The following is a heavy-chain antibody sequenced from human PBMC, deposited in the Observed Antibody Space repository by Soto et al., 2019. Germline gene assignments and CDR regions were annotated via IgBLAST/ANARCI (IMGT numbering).Heavy chain of an antibody. J-gene: IGHJ6*02. V-gene: IGHV4-4*07. D-gene: IGHD6-13*01. Sequence: SETLSLTGTVSGDSISTNSWSWIRQPAGKGLEWIGRIDASGNTNYNPSLKSRVTMSVDTSKKQFSLTLTSVTAADTAVYYCARYSSNWFQTEGMDVWGQGTTVTVSS. CDR1: GDSISTNS. CDR2: IDASGNT. CDR3: ARYSSNWFQTEGMDV.